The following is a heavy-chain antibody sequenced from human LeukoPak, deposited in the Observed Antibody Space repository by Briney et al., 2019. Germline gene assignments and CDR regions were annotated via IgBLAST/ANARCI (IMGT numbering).Heavy chain of an antibody. J-gene: IGHJ4*02. V-gene: IGHV1-18*01. CDR2: VTSDNRDT. CDR3: ARGSHEYWNDY. D-gene: IGHD1-1*01. Sequence: GASVKFSRRASGYNFSAYGMTWVRQAPGQGLEWMGWVTSDNRDTKYAPKFQGRVTMTTDMSSTTAYMELRSLRSDDTAVYYCARGSHEYWNDYWGQGILVTVSS. CDR1: GYNFSAYG.